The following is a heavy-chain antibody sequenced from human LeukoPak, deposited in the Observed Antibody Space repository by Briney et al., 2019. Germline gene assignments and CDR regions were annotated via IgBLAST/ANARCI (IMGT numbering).Heavy chain of an antibody. CDR2: IYTSGST. V-gene: IGHV4-61*02. J-gene: IGHJ2*01. Sequence: SETLSLTCTVSGGSISSDNYYWSWIRQPAGKGLEWIGRIYTSGSTNYNPSLKSRVTMSLDTSKNQFSLNLSSVTAADTAVYYCAKHPWFGEFWYFDLWGRGTLVTVSS. CDR3: AKHPWFGEFWYFDL. CDR1: GGSISSDNYY. D-gene: IGHD3-10*01.